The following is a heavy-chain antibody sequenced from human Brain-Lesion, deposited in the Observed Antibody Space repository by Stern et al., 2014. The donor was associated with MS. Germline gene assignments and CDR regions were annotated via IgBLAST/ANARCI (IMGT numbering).Heavy chain of an antibody. CDR3: ARGERWFDS. V-gene: IGHV3-74*01. CDR2: VNNDGRKT. J-gene: IGHJ5*01. CDR1: GFTFSNYW. Sequence: VQLVESGGSLVQPGGCLRLSCAASGFTFSNYWTHWVRQAPGKGLVWVSRVNNDGRKTSYADSVKGRFTMSRDNAKNTLYLQMNSLRVEDTAIYYCARGERWFDSWGQGTLVTVSS.